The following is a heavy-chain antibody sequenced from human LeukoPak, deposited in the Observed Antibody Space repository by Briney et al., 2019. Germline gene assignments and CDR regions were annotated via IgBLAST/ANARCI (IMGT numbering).Heavy chain of an antibody. D-gene: IGHD2-21*01. CDR2: ISSSSSYI. Sequence: TGGSLRLSCAASGFTFSGSTMNWVRQAPGKGLEWVSSISSSSSYIYYANSVKGRFTISRDNAKNSLYLQMNSLRAEDTAVYYCARAVVPRPNYYYYYMDVWGKGTTVTVSS. J-gene: IGHJ6*03. CDR3: ARAVVPRPNYYYYYMDV. V-gene: IGHV3-21*01. CDR1: GFTFSGST.